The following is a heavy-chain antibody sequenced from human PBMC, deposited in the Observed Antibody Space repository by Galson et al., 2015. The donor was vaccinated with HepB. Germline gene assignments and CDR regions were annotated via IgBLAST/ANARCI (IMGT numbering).Heavy chain of an antibody. Sequence: SLRLSCAASGFTFSSYAMSWIRQAPGKGLEWVSAISGSGGSTYYADSVKGRFTISRDNSKNTLYLQMNSLRAEDTAVYYCAKDREIVVVTAAFDIWGQGTMVTVSS. CDR2: ISGSGGST. CDR1: GFTFSSYA. CDR3: AKDREIVVVTAAFDI. V-gene: IGHV3-23*01. D-gene: IGHD3-22*01. J-gene: IGHJ3*02.